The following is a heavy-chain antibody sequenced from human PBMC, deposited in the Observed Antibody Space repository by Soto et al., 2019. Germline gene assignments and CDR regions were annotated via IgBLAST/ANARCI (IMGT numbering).Heavy chain of an antibody. J-gene: IGHJ2*01. V-gene: IGHV4-34*01. D-gene: IGHD3-10*01. Sequence: QVQLQKWGAGLLKPSETLSLTCAVYGGSFSGYYWSWIRQPPGKGLEWIGEINHSGSTNYNPSLKSRVTISVDTSKNQFALKLSSVTAADTAVYYCARGPLRGTMVRARKNWYFDLWGRGTLVTVSS. CDR2: INHSGST. CDR3: ARGPLRGTMVRARKNWYFDL. CDR1: GGSFSGYY.